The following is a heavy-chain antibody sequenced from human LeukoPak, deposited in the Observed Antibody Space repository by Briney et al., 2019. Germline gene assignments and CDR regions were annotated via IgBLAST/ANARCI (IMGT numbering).Heavy chain of an antibody. V-gene: IGHV4-59*01. CDR1: GGSFSGYY. Sequence: SETLSLTCAVYGGSFSGYYWSWIRQPPGKGLEWIGYIYYSGSTNYNSSLKSRVTISVDTSKNQFSLRLSSVTAADTAVYYCARGLLPNWFDPWGPGTLVTVSS. J-gene: IGHJ5*02. CDR2: IYYSGST. CDR3: ARGLLPNWFDP.